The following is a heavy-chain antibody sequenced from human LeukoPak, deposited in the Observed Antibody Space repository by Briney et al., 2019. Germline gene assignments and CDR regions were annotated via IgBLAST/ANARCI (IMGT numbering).Heavy chain of an antibody. Sequence: GGSLRLSCAASGFTFSDYYMSCIRQAPGKGLEWVSYISSSVSTIYYADSVKGRFTISRDNAKNSLYLQMNSLRAEDTAVYYCARSKLGAFDYWGQGTLVTVSS. CDR1: GFTFSDYY. CDR3: ARSKLGAFDY. V-gene: IGHV3-11*01. D-gene: IGHD3-16*01. J-gene: IGHJ4*02. CDR2: ISSSVSTI.